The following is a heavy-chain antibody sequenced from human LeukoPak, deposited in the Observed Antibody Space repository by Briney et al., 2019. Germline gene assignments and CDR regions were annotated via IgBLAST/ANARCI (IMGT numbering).Heavy chain of an antibody. D-gene: IGHD5-12*01. Sequence: PGGALTLSRAAAGFPFSNAWMSWGRLAPGEGVEWGWRIKNKTDGVTTEYAAPVKGRFTIARDDSKNTLYLEMNSLKTEDTAVYYCTTNGYDRDYWGQGTLVTVSS. CDR3: TTNGYDRDY. J-gene: IGHJ4*02. CDR1: GFPFSNAW. CDR2: IKNKTDGVTT. V-gene: IGHV3-15*01.